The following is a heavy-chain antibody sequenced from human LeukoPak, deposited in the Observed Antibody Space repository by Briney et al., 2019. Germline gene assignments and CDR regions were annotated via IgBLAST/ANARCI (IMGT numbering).Heavy chain of an antibody. J-gene: IGHJ5*02. CDR3: AKGHCSSTSCYLSWFDP. D-gene: IGHD2-2*01. CDR1: GFTFSSYA. CDR2: ISGSGGST. V-gene: IGHV3-23*01. Sequence: PGASLRLSCAASGFTFSSYAMSWVRQAPGKGLEWVSAISGSGGSTYYADSMKGRFTISRDNSKNTLYLQMNSLRAEDTAVYYCAKGHCSSTSCYLSWFDPWGQGTLVTVSS.